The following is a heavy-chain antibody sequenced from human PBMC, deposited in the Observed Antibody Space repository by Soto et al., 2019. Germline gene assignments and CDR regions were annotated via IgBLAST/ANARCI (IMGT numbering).Heavy chain of an antibody. V-gene: IGHV3-48*03. D-gene: IGHD3-3*01. CDR3: ARDRSLIFAVPPYGMDV. J-gene: IGHJ6*02. Sequence: GGSLRLSCVVSGFTFSSHEMNWVRQAPGRGPEWVAKISESGGTTSYADSVMGRFTISRDNARDSLYLHMNSLRAEDTAVYYCARDRSLIFAVPPYGMDVWGQGTTVTVSS. CDR1: GFTFSSHE. CDR2: ISESGGTT.